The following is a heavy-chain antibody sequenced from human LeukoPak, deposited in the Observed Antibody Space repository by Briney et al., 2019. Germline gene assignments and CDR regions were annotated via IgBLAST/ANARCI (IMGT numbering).Heavy chain of an antibody. Sequence: SQTLSLTCAISGDSVSSNSAAWNWIRQSPSRGLEWLGRTYYRSKWYNDYAVSVKSRITINPDTSKNQFSLKLSSVTAADTAVYYCARHVTYYYGSGSYGRYYYYYYMDVWGKGTTVTISS. D-gene: IGHD3-10*01. CDR3: ARHVTYYYGSGSYGRYYYYYYMDV. CDR2: TYYRSKWYN. V-gene: IGHV6-1*01. J-gene: IGHJ6*03. CDR1: GDSVSSNSAA.